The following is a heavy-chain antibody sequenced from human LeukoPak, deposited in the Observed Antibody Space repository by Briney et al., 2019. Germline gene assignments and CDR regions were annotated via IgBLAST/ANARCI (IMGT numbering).Heavy chain of an antibody. CDR1: GVSISSGDYY. D-gene: IGHD3-22*01. CDR2: IYYSGST. Sequence: SETLSLTCTVSGVSISSGDYYWSWIRQHPGKGLEWIGYIYYSGSTYYNPSLKSRVTISVDTSKNQFSLKLSSVTAADTAVYYCARDLYYYDSSGYCDAFDIWGQGTMVTVSS. J-gene: IGHJ3*02. CDR3: ARDLYYYDSSGYCDAFDI. V-gene: IGHV4-31*03.